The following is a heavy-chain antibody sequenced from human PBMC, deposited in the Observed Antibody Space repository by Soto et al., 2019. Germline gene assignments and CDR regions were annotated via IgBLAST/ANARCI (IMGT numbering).Heavy chain of an antibody. D-gene: IGHD1-7*01. V-gene: IGHV1-24*01. CDR1: AYTLTELS. Sequence: ASVKLSCKVSAYTLTELSMHWVRRAPGKGLEWMGGFDPEDGETIYAQKFQGRVTMTEDTSTDTAYMELSSLRSEDTAVYYCATGYCLTGTTPDYYYNGMDVWGQGTTVTVSS. CDR3: ATGYCLTGTTPDYYYNGMDV. CDR2: FDPEDGET. J-gene: IGHJ6*02.